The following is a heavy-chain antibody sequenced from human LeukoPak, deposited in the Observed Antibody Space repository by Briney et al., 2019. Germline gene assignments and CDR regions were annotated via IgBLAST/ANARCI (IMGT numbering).Heavy chain of an antibody. CDR2: INHSGVT. D-gene: IGHD3-9*01. CDR1: GGSFTGYY. V-gene: IGHV4-34*01. Sequence: PSETLSLTCAVYGGSFTGYYWSWIRQPPGKGLEWIGEINHSGVTDYNPSLKSRVTISEDTSRRQFSLRLTSVTAADTAVYFCVTNYDILTAYHAYWGLGTLVTVSS. J-gene: IGHJ4*02. CDR3: VTNYDILTAYHAY.